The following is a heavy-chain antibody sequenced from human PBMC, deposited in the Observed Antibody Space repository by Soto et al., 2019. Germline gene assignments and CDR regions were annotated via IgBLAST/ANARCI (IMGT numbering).Heavy chain of an antibody. D-gene: IGHD3-22*01. V-gene: IGHV3-30*18. CDR2: ISYDGSNK. CDR1: GFTFSSYG. J-gene: IGHJ3*02. CDR3: AKGDYYDISRTAFDI. Sequence: PGGSLRLSCAASGFTFSSYGMHWVRQAPGKGLEWVAVISYDGSNKYYADSVKGRFTISRDNSKNTLYLQMNSLRAEDTAVYYCAKGDYYDISRTAFDIWGQGTMVTV.